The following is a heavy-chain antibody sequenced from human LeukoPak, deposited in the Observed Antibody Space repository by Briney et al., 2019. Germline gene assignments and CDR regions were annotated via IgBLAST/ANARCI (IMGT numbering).Heavy chain of an antibody. V-gene: IGHV4-39*01. CDR2: IHYSGST. Sequence: SGTLSLTCTVSGGXISSSNYYWGWIRQPPGKGLEWMGSIHYSGSTYNNPSLKSRVTMSVATSKSQFSLKVSSVTAADTAVYYCARLLHDSRGYYYFDYWGQGTLVIVSS. J-gene: IGHJ4*02. CDR1: GGXISSSNYY. D-gene: IGHD3-22*01. CDR3: ARLLHDSRGYYYFDY.